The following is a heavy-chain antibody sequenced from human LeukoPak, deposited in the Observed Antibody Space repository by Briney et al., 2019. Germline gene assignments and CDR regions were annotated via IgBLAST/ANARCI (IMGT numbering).Heavy chain of an antibody. CDR2: IIPIFGTA. CDR1: GGTFSTYA. V-gene: IGHV1-69*06. J-gene: IGHJ4*02. D-gene: IGHD3-22*01. CDR3: ARDLGRYYYDSSGPYFDY. Sequence: ASVKVSCKASGGTFSTYAISWVRQAPGQGLEWMGGIIPIFGTANYAQKFQGRVTITADKSTSTAYMELSSLRSEDTAVYYCARDLGRYYYDSSGPYFDYWGQGTLVTVSS.